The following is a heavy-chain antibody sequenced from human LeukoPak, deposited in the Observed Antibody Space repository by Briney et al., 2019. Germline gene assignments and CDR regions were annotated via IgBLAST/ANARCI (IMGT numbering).Heavy chain of an antibody. CDR3: ARRQAGSSWRDY. Sequence: PSETLSLTCTVSGDSISSSSYYWGWIRQPPGKGLEWIGNIYYSGSTYYNPSLKSRVTISADTSKNQFSLKLSSVTVADTAVYYCARRQAGSSWRDYWGQGTLVTVSS. D-gene: IGHD6-13*01. CDR1: GDSISSSSYY. CDR2: IYYSGST. V-gene: IGHV4-39*01. J-gene: IGHJ4*02.